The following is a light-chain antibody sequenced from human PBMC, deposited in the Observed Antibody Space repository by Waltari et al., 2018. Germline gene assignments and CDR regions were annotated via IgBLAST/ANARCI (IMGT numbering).Light chain of an antibody. CDR3: QQLKSYPIT. Sequence: IQLTQSPSSLSASVGDRVTLTCRASPGINRYLAWYQQKPGKAPNLLIYSASTLQSGVPSRCSGSGSGTDFTLTISSLQPEDFATYDCQQLKSYPITFGQGTRLEIK. CDR1: PGINRY. V-gene: IGKV1-9*01. CDR2: SAS. J-gene: IGKJ5*01.